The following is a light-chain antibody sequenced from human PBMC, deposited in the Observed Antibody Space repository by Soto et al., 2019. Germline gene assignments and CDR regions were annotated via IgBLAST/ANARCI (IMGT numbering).Light chain of an antibody. CDR1: QSVARF. Sequence: EIVLTQSPVTLSLSPGERATLSCRASQSVARFLAWYQQKPGQAPRLLIFDASNRATGVPPRFSGSRSGSDFPLTINRLEPENFALYFWPTRSAWPFTFGGGTSVLIK. CDR3: PTRSAWPFT. CDR2: DAS. V-gene: IGKV3-11*01. J-gene: IGKJ4*01.